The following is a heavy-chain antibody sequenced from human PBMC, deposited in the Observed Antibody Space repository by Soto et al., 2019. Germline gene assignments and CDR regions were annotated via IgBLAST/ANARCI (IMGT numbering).Heavy chain of an antibody. D-gene: IGHD4-17*01. Sequence: QVQLVQSGAEVKKPGASVKVSCKASGYTFTSYDLNWTRQATGQGLEWMGLMNPNSGNTGYAQKFQGRVTMTRTTAISTAYMALSSLRSEDTAVYYCARTLYGDTGDYWCQGTLVTVSS. V-gene: IGHV1-8*01. CDR1: GYTFTSYD. CDR3: ARTLYGDTGDY. CDR2: MNPNSGNT. J-gene: IGHJ4*02.